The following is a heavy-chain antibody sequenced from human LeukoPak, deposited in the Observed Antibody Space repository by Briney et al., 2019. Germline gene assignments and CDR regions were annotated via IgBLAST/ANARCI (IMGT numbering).Heavy chain of an antibody. D-gene: IGHD3-10*02. V-gene: IGHV3-11*04. J-gene: IGHJ6*04. CDR2: ISPSGTTI. CDR3: AELGITMIGGV. CDR1: GFTFSDYY. Sequence: PGGSLRLSCAASGFTFSDYYMSWIRQSPGKGLQCLSYISPSGTTIYYADSVKGRFTISRDSAKNTLYLQMNSLRAEDTAVYYCAELGITMIGGVWGKGTTVTISS.